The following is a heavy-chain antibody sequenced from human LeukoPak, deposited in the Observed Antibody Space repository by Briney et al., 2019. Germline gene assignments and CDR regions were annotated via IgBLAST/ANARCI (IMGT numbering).Heavy chain of an antibody. V-gene: IGHV1-8*01. D-gene: IGHD6-19*01. J-gene: IGHJ6*03. CDR1: GYTFTSYD. CDR3: ARVVSGWYVSDYYYYMXX. CDR2: MNPNSGNT. Sequence: ASVKVSCKASGYTFTSYDINWVRQATGQGLEWMGWMNPNSGNTGYAQKFQGRVTMTRNTSISTAYMELSSLRSEDTAVYYCARVVSGWYVSDYYYYMXXWGKGTTVT.